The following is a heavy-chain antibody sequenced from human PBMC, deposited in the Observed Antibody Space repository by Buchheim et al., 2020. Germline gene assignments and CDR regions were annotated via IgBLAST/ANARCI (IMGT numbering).Heavy chain of an antibody. Sequence: QLQLQESGPGLVKPSETLSLTCTVSGGSISSSSYYWGWIRQPPGKGLEWIGTIYYSGSTYYNPSLNSRVTISVDTSKNQFSLKLSPVTAADTAVYYCARQGGYPLPYNWFDPWGQGTL. V-gene: IGHV4-39*01. D-gene: IGHD1-26*01. CDR2: IYYSGST. J-gene: IGHJ5*02. CDR3: ARQGGYPLPYNWFDP. CDR1: GGSISSSSYY.